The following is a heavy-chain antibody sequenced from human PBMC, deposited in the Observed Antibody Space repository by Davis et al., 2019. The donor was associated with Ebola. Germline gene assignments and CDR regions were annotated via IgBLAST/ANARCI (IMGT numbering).Heavy chain of an antibody. Sequence: SETLSLTCAVYGGSFSGYYWSWIRQHPGKGLEWIGYIYYSGSTYYNPSLKSRVTISVDTSKNQFSLKLSSVTAADTAVYYCARVQITIFGVIDYWGQGTLVTVSS. CDR1: GGSFSGYY. CDR2: IYYSGST. V-gene: IGHV4-31*11. D-gene: IGHD3-3*01. J-gene: IGHJ4*02. CDR3: ARVQITIFGVIDY.